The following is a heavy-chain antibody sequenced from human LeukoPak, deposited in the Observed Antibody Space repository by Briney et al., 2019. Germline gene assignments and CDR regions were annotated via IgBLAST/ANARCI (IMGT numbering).Heavy chain of an antibody. CDR2: ISSSGSTI. Sequence: RGSLRLSCAASGFTFSSYEMNWVRQAPGKGLEWVSYISSSGSTIYYADSVKGRFTISRDNAKNSLYLQMNSLRAEDTAVYYCAFYGSGSYYLYGMDVWGQGTTVTVSS. J-gene: IGHJ6*02. CDR1: GFTFSSYE. D-gene: IGHD3-10*01. CDR3: AFYGSGSYYLYGMDV. V-gene: IGHV3-48*03.